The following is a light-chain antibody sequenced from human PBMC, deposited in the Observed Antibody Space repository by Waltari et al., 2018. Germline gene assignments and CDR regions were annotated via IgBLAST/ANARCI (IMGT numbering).Light chain of an antibody. CDR3: QTGGHGTWV. Sequence: QLVLTQSPSASASLGASVKLTCTLSSGHSSNIVAWHQQQPEKGPRYLMKVNSDGSHSKGDGIPDRFSGSSSGAERYLTISTVQSEDEADYYYQTGGHGTWVFGGGTKLTVL. J-gene: IGLJ3*02. V-gene: IGLV4-69*02. CDR2: VNSDGSH. CDR1: SGHSSNI.